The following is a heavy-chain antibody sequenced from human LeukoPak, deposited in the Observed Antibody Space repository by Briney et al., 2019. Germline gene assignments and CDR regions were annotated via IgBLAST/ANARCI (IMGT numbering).Heavy chain of an antibody. D-gene: IGHD3-10*01. CDR3: ARDLVSEIWFGEKNAFDI. J-gene: IGHJ3*02. Sequence: PSETLSLTCTVSGGPISSSSYYWGWIRQPPGKGLEWIGNIYYSGSMYWNLSLKSRVTISIDTSKKQFSLKLNSVTPEDTAVYYCARDLVSEIWFGEKNAFDIWGQGTMVTVSS. CDR2: IYYSGSM. V-gene: IGHV4-39*07. CDR1: GGPISSSSYY.